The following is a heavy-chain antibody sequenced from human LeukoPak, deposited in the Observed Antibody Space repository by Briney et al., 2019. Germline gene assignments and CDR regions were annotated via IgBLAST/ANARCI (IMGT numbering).Heavy chain of an antibody. Sequence: PGGSLRLSCAASGFTFSNYWMHWVRQAPGKGLVWVSRINSDGSSTSYADSVKGRFTISRDNAKNTLYLQMNSLRAEDTAVYYCARSSGSYRPFDSWGQGTLVTVSS. V-gene: IGHV3-74*01. J-gene: IGHJ4*02. CDR2: INSDGSST. CDR1: GFTFSNYW. D-gene: IGHD3-22*01. CDR3: ARSSGSYRPFDS.